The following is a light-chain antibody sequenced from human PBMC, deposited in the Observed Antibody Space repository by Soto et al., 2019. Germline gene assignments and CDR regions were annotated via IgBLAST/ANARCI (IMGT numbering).Light chain of an antibody. CDR3: ATWDGSLTGYV. CDR2: STD. Sequence: QSVLTQPPSASGALGQRVTIACSGGSSNIGSNTVNWYQQPPGTAPKLLICSTDQRPSGVPDRFSGSKSGTSASLAISGLQSEDEADYYCATWDGSLTGYVFVTGTKLTVL. J-gene: IGLJ1*01. CDR1: SSNIGSNT. V-gene: IGLV1-44*01.